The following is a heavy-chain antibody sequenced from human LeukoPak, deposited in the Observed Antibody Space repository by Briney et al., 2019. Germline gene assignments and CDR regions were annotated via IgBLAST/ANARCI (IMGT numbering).Heavy chain of an antibody. V-gene: IGHV1-18*01. J-gene: IGHJ4*02. D-gene: IGHD3-9*01. Sequence: ASVKASCKASGYTFTSYGISWVRQAPGQGLEWMGWISAYNGNTNYAQKFQGRVTMTTDTSTSTAYMELRSLRSDDTAVYYCARDQNDILTGYYYYWGQGTLVTVSS. CDR1: GYTFTSYG. CDR3: ARDQNDILTGYYYY. CDR2: ISAYNGNT.